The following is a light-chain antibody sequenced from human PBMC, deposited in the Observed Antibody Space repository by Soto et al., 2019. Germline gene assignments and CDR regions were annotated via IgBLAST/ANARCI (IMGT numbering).Light chain of an antibody. CDR3: QQYVSSPWA. CDR2: DAS. V-gene: IGKV3-20*01. J-gene: IGKJ1*01. Sequence: EIVLTQSPGTLSLSRWERATLSCRASQSVSSYLAWYQQKPGQAPRLLIYDASNRATGIPDRFTGSGSGTDFTLTISRLEPEDFAVYYCQQYVSSPWAFGQGTKVDIK. CDR1: QSVSSY.